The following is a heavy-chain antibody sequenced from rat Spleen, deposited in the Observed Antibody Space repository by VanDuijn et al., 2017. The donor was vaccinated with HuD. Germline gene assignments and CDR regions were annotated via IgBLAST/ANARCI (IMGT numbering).Heavy chain of an antibody. V-gene: IGHV5-19*01. CDR3: ARHPQLGVFWYFDF. CDR1: GFTLSDYV. Sequence: EVQLVESGGGLVQPGRSLKLSCAASGFTLSDYVMHWIRQAPTKGLEWVTSISPSGATTNYRDSVKGRFTISRDNAKSTLYLQIDSLRSEDTATYYCARHPQLGVFWYFDFWGPGTMVTVSS. J-gene: IGHJ1*01. D-gene: IGHD5-1*01. CDR2: ISPSGATT.